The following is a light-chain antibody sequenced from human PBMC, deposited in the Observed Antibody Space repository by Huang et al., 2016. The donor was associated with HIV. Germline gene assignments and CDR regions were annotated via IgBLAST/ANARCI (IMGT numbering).Light chain of an antibody. CDR3: QQYNDWPRT. V-gene: IGKV3-15*01. Sequence: EIVMTQSPATLSVSPGERATLSCRASQSVSSNLAWIQQKPGQAPRLLIYGASTRATGIPARFSGSGSGTEFILTISSLQSEDFAVYYCQQYNDWPRTFGQGTKVEIK. J-gene: IGKJ1*01. CDR1: QSVSSN. CDR2: GAS.